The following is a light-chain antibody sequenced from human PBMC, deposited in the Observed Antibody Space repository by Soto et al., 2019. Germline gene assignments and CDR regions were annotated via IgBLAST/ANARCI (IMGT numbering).Light chain of an antibody. V-gene: IGKV3-15*01. CDR3: QQANSFLT. Sequence: EIVMTQSPVTLSVSPGERATLSCRASQSVRSTYLAWYQQKPGQAPRLLIFGVSNRAAGIPARFSGSGSGTEFTLTISSLQSEDFATHYCQQANSFLTFDPGTKVDIK. J-gene: IGKJ3*01. CDR2: GVS. CDR1: QSVRSTY.